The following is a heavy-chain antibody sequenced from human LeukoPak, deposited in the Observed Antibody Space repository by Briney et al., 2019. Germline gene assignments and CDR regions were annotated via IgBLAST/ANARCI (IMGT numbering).Heavy chain of an antibody. Sequence: PSETLSLTCTVSGYSISSGYYWGWIRQPPGKGLEWIGSIYHSGSTNYNPSLKSRVTISVDKSKNQFSLKLSSVTAADTAVYYCARKGYTYGYFFDYWGQGTLVTVSS. CDR3: ARKGYTYGYFFDY. J-gene: IGHJ4*02. CDR1: GYSISSGYY. D-gene: IGHD5-18*01. CDR2: IYHSGST. V-gene: IGHV4-38-2*02.